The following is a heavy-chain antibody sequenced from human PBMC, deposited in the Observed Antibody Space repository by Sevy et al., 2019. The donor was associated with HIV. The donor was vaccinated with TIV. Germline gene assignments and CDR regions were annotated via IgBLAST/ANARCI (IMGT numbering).Heavy chain of an antibody. CDR1: GFTFSDYY. Sequence: GGSLRLSCAASGFTFSDYYINWIRQAPGKGLEWVSYISGSSSYTNYADSVKGRFTISRGNAKNSLYLQMNSLRGEDTAVYYCARVGCSISSCPKGDAFDIWGQGTMVTVSS. J-gene: IGHJ3*02. CDR2: ISGSSSYT. D-gene: IGHD2-2*01. V-gene: IGHV3-11*06. CDR3: ARVGCSISSCPKGDAFDI.